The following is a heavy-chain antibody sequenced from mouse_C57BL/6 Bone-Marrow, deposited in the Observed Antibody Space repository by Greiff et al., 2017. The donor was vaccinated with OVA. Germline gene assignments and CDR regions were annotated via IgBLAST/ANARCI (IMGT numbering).Heavy chain of an antibody. CDR1: GYTFTSYW. CDR2: IYPGSGST. J-gene: IGHJ2*01. V-gene: IGHV1-55*01. CDR3: ARTWGYYFDY. Sequence: VKLQQPGAELVKPGASVKMSCKASGYTFTSYWITWVKQRPGQGLEWIGDIYPGSGSTNYNEKFKSKATLTVDTSSSTAYMQLSSLTSEDSEVDYCARTWGYYFDYWGQGTTLTVSS.